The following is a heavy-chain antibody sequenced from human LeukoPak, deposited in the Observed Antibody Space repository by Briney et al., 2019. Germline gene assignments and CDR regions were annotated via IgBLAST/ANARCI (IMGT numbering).Heavy chain of an antibody. CDR3: ARAGQVDYYYYYMDV. J-gene: IGHJ6*03. CDR1: GFTFSSYG. D-gene: IGHD2-15*01. Sequence: GGSLRLSCAASGFTFSSYGMYWVRQAPGKGLEWVAFIRYDGSNKYYADSVKGRFTISRDNSKNTLYLQMNSLRAEDTAVYYCARAGQVDYYYYYMDVWGKGTTVTVSS. V-gene: IGHV3-30*02. CDR2: IRYDGSNK.